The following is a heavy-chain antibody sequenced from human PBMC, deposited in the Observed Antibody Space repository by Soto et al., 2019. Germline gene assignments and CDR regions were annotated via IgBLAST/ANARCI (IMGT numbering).Heavy chain of an antibody. CDR3: ARDRVGFAVVTSAH. CDR2: ITPDSGDT. CDR1: GYTFTDYH. J-gene: IGHJ4*02. D-gene: IGHD3-3*01. Sequence: QVQLVQSGAEVKKSGASVKVSCKASGYTFTDYHMHWVRQAPGQGLEWMGWITPDSGDTKYAQKFQGRVTRTRDTSISTVYMELNSLTSDDTAVYFCARDRVGFAVVTSAHWGQGTLVSVSS. V-gene: IGHV1-2*02.